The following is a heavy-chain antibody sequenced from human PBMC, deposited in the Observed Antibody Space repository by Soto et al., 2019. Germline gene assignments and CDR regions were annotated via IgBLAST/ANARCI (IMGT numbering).Heavy chain of an antibody. CDR1: GGTINSGDYF. CDR3: ARVKATLYRHYYFDY. CDR2: IFYTGST. V-gene: IGHV4-30-4*01. J-gene: IGHJ4*02. D-gene: IGHD5-12*01. Sequence: PSETLSLTCSVSGGTINSGDYFWSWIRQPPGKGLEWIGSIFYTGSTYYSPSLKSRASMSMDTSKILFSLRLRSLTAADTAVYFCARVKATLYRHYYFDYWGQGTPVTVSS.